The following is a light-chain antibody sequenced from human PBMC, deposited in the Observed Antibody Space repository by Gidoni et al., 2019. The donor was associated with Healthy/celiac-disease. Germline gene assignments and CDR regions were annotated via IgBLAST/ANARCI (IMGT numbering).Light chain of an antibody. Sequence: VLTQSPGTLSLSPGERATLSCRASQSVSSSYLAWYQQKPGQAPRLLTYGSSSRATGIPDRFSGSGSGTDFTLTISRLEPEDFAVYYCQQYGSSPPTFGQGTKVEIK. CDR3: QQYGSSPPT. V-gene: IGKV3-20*01. CDR2: GSS. J-gene: IGKJ1*01. CDR1: QSVSSSY.